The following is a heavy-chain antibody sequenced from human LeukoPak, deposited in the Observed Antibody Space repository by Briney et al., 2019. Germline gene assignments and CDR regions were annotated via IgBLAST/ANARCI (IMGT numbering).Heavy chain of an antibody. J-gene: IGHJ4*02. CDR2: IWYDGHNN. V-gene: IGHV3-33*01. D-gene: IGHD2-21*01. CDR3: AREWGLIAEAGGPGY. CDR1: GFTFSKYG. Sequence: PGGSLRLSCVASGFTFSKYGMHWVRQAPGKGLEWLAIIWYDGHNNYYADSVKGRFTISRDNSKNTLFLEMNDLKAEDTAVYYCAREWGLIAEAGGPGYWGQGTLVTVSS.